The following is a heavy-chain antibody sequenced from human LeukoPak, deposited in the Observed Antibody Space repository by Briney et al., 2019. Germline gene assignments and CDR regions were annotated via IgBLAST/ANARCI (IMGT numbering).Heavy chain of an antibody. Sequence: PGGSLRLSCAASGFIFSSCGFNWVRQAPGKGLEWVSSIGPTGTDRYYADSVRGRFTISRDNAKNSMYLQMDNLRDEDTAVYYCATETIGRHYDYWGQGTLLTVSS. D-gene: IGHD1-14*01. V-gene: IGHV3-21*01. CDR3: ATETIGRHYDY. CDR2: IGPTGTDR. CDR1: GFIFSSCG. J-gene: IGHJ4*02.